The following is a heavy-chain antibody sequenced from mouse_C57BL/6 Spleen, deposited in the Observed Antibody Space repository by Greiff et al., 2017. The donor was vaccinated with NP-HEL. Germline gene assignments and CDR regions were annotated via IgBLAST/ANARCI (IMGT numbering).Heavy chain of an antibody. CDR2: ISDGGSYT. V-gene: IGHV5-4*03. D-gene: IGHD1-1*01. J-gene: IGHJ2*01. CDR1: GFTFSSYA. CDR3: ARDTTVAPFGY. Sequence: EVMLVESGGGLVKPGGSLKLSCAASGFTFSSYAMSWVRQTPEKRLEWVATISDGGSYTYYPDNVKGRFTISRDNAKNNLYLQMSHLKSEDTAMYYCARDTTVAPFGYWGQGTTLTVSS.